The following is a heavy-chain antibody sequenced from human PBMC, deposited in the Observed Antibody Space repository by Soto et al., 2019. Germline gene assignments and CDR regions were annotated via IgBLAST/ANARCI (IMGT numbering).Heavy chain of an antibody. Sequence: QVQLVESGGGVVQPGGSLRLSCAASGFTFSSYGMHWVRQAPGEGLVWVALIWFDGTNYRQADSVRGRFSISRDNSKNTLYLQMDSLRAGDTGVYYCARDFTMGATYSGPSFYSMDVWGQGTTVTVSS. D-gene: IGHD1-26*01. CDR1: GFTFSSYG. CDR3: ARDFTMGATYSGPSFYSMDV. J-gene: IGHJ6*02. V-gene: IGHV3-33*01. CDR2: IWFDGTNY.